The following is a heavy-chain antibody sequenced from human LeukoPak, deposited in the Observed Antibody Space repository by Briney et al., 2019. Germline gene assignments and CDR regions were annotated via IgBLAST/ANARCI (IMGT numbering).Heavy chain of an antibody. CDR3: ASYGDPNYYFDY. J-gene: IGHJ4*02. Sequence: SSGTLSLTCAVSGGSISSSNWWNWVRQPPGKGLEWIGEIYLSGRTTYSPSLKSRATISVDKSKNQFSLKLSSVTAADTAVYYCASYGDPNYYFDYWGQGTLVTVSS. CDR1: GGSISSSNW. CDR2: IYLSGRT. V-gene: IGHV4-4*02. D-gene: IGHD4-17*01.